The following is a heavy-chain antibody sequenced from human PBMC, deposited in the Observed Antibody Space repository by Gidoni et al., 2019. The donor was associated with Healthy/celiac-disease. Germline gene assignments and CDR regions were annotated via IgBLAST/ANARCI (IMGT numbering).Heavy chain of an antibody. V-gene: IGHV4-31*03. CDR2: IYYSGIT. CDR3: ARGHGGANWFDP. Sequence: QVQLQESGPGLVKPSQTLSLTCTVSGGSISRGGYYWSWIRQHPGKGLEWIGYIYYSGITYYNPSLKSRVTISVDTSKNQFSLKLSSVTAADTAVYYCARGHGGANWFDPWGQGTLVTVSS. J-gene: IGHJ5*02. D-gene: IGHD2-21*01. CDR1: GGSISRGGYY.